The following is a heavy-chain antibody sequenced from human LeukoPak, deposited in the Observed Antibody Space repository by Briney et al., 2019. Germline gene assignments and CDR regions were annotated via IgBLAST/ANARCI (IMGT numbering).Heavy chain of an antibody. Sequence: GGSLRLSCAASGFTFRSYWMAWVRQAPGKGLEWVANIKGDESAKHQADSVKGRFTISRDNAQNLLYLQMSSLRGEDTAVYYCARDLGGSLDYWGQGTLVTVSS. CDR2: IKGDESAK. V-gene: IGHV3-7*01. J-gene: IGHJ4*02. D-gene: IGHD1-26*01. CDR3: ARDLGGSLDY. CDR1: GFTFRSYW.